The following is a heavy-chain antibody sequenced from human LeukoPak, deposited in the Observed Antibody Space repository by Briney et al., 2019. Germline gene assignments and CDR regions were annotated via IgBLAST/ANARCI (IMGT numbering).Heavy chain of an antibody. Sequence: PSETLSLTCTVSGGSITSYYWTYIRQPAGKGLEWIGRIYTSGSTNYNPSLKSRVTMSVDTSKNQFSLKLSSVTAADTAVYYCARVGRAGAFDIWGQGTMVTVSS. V-gene: IGHV4-4*07. J-gene: IGHJ3*02. CDR1: GGSITSYY. CDR3: ARVGRAGAFDI. CDR2: IYTSGST. D-gene: IGHD6-25*01.